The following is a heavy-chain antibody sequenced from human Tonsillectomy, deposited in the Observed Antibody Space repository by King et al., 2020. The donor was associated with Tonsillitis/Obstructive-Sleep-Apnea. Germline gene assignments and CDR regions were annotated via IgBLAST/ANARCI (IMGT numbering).Heavy chain of an antibody. CDR1: GASISSYH. D-gene: IGHD6-13*01. CDR3: ARPIPAAGSWWFDP. J-gene: IGHJ5*02. Sequence: QLQEPGPGLVKPSETLSLTCTVSGASISSYHWSWIRQPPGKGLEWIGYIYNSGSTNYNPSLKSRVTISVDTSKNQFSLRLSSVTAADTAVYYCARPIPAAGSWWFDPWGQGTLVTVSS. CDR2: IYNSGST. V-gene: IGHV4-59*01.